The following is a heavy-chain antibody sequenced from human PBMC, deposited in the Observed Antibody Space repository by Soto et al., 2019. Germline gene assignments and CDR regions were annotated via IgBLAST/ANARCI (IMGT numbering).Heavy chain of an antibody. J-gene: IGHJ5*02. CDR1: GFTFDSHG. Sequence: QVQLVESGGGAVQPGRSLRLSCAASGFTFDSHGMHWVRQAPGKGLEWVAVISSDGNNKYYADSVQGRFTIFRDNFNNILYLQMTSLRAEDTAVYYCAKDLLPNTVTTCGSWGQGTLVTVSS. V-gene: IGHV3-30*18. CDR3: AKDLLPNTVTTCGS. D-gene: IGHD4-17*01. CDR2: ISSDGNNK.